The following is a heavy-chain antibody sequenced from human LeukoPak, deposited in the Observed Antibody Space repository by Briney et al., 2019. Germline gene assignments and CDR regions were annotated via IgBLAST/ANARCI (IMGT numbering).Heavy chain of an antibody. CDR3: AREGELPWGYYFDY. J-gene: IGHJ4*02. CDR1: GGTFSSYA. CDR2: IIPIFGTA. D-gene: IGHD1-26*01. Sequence: SVKVSCKASGGTFSSYAISWVRQAPGQGLEWMGRIIPIFGTANYAQKFQGRVTITTDESTSTAYMELSSLRSGDTAVYYCAREGELPWGYYFDYWGQGTLVTVSS. V-gene: IGHV1-69*05.